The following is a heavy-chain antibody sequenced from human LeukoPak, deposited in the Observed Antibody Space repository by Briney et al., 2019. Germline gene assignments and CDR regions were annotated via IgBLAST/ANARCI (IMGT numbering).Heavy chain of an antibody. J-gene: IGHJ6*02. Sequence: GGSLRLSCAASGFTFNTYTMNWVRQAPGKGLEWVANIKQDGSEKYYVDSVKGRFTISRDNAKNSLYLQMNSLRAEDTAVYYCASDYHYDILTGYYYYYGMDVWGQGTTVTVSS. CDR2: IKQDGSEK. CDR1: GFTFNTYT. CDR3: ASDYHYDILTGYYYYYGMDV. V-gene: IGHV3-7*01. D-gene: IGHD3-9*01.